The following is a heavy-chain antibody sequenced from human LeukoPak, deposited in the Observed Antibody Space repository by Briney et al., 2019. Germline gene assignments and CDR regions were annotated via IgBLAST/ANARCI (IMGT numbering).Heavy chain of an antibody. CDR1: GFTFSSYA. CDR2: IYSGGST. V-gene: IGHV3-53*01. CDR3: ATEEF. J-gene: IGHJ4*02. D-gene: IGHD3-10*01. Sequence: GGSLRLSCAAPGFTFSSYAMSWVRQAPGKGLEWVSVIYSGGSTYYADSVKGRFTISRDNSKNTLYLQMNTLRAEDTAVYYCATEEFWGQGTLVTVSS.